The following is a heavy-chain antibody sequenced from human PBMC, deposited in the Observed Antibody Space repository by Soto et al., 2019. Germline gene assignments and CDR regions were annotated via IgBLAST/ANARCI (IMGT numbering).Heavy chain of an antibody. V-gene: IGHV5-10-1*01. CDR2: IDPSDSYT. Sequence: PXESLKITCKGSGYSFTSYWISWVRQMPGKGLEWMGRIDPSDSYTNYSPSFQGHVTISADKSISTAYLQWSSLKASDTAMYYCARRGRDGYPRGFDYWGQGSLVTVSS. J-gene: IGHJ4*02. CDR1: GYSFTSYW. D-gene: IGHD5-12*01. CDR3: ARRGRDGYPRGFDY.